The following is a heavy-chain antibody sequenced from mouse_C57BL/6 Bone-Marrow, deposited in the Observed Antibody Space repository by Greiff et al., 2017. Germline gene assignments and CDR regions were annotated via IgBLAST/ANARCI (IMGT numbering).Heavy chain of an antibody. V-gene: IGHV1-81*01. CDR3: ARRDYYGSSYAY. Sequence: VQLQQSGAELARPGASVKLSCKASGYTFTSYGISWVKQRTGQGLEWIGEIYPRSGNTYYNEKVKGKATLTADKSSSTAYMELRSLTSEDSAVYFCARRDYYGSSYAYWGQGTLVTVSA. D-gene: IGHD1-1*01. CDR1: GYTFTSYG. J-gene: IGHJ3*01. CDR2: IYPRSGNT.